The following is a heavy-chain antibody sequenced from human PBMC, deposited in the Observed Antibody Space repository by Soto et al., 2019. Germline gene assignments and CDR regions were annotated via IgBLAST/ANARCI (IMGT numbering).Heavy chain of an antibody. V-gene: IGHV3-23*01. CDR3: AKYSELPYEAYLQQ. D-gene: IGHD1-7*01. Sequence: GESLRLSCAASGFNFSVYAMSWVHQAPGKGLEWVSAISSNGGRAFYADSLRGRFTISRDNSKSALYLQMNNLRAEDTAIYYCAKYSELPYEAYLQQWGQGTLVTVSS. CDR2: ISSNGGRA. CDR1: GFNFSVYA. J-gene: IGHJ1*01.